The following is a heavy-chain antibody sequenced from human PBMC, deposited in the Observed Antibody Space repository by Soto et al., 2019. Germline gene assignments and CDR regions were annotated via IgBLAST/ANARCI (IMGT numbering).Heavy chain of an antibody. D-gene: IGHD3-10*01. Sequence: QVQLVESGGGVVQPGRSLRLSCAASGFTFSSYGMHWVRQAPGKGLEWVAVISYDGSNKYYADSVKGRFTISRDNSKNTLYLQMNSLRAEETAVYYCAKDQTYYYGSGQNYYYYGMDVWGQGTTVTVSS. CDR2: ISYDGSNK. CDR1: GFTFSSYG. V-gene: IGHV3-30*18. CDR3: AKDQTYYYGSGQNYYYYGMDV. J-gene: IGHJ6*02.